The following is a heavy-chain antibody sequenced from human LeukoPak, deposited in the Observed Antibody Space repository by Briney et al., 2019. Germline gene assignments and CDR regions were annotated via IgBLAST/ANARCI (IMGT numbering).Heavy chain of an antibody. Sequence: PGGSLRLSCAASGFTFSSYEMNWVRQAPGKGLEWVSSISSSSSYIYYADSVKGRFTISRDNAKNSLYLQMNSLRAEDTAVYYCARDYDSSGYYYSAEYFQHWGQGTLVTVSS. CDR2: ISSSSSYI. V-gene: IGHV3-21*01. CDR3: ARDYDSSGYYYSAEYFQH. D-gene: IGHD3-22*01. J-gene: IGHJ1*01. CDR1: GFTFSSYE.